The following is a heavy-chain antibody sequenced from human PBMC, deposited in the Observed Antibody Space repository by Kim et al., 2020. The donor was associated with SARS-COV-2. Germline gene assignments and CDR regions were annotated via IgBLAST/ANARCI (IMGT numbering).Heavy chain of an antibody. CDR3: ASHGSGSYYAPVY. D-gene: IGHD3-10*01. CDR2: IYYSGST. J-gene: IGHJ4*02. V-gene: IGHV4-59*13. CDR1: GGSISSYY. Sequence: SETLSLTCTVSGGSISSYYWSWIRQPPGKGLEWIGYIYYSGSTNYNPSLKSRVTISVDTSKNQFSLKLSSVTAADTAVYYCASHGSGSYYAPVYWGQGTLVTVSS.